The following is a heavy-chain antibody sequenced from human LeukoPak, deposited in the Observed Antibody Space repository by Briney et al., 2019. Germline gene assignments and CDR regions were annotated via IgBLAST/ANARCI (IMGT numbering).Heavy chain of an antibody. CDR2: INQDGSDK. D-gene: IGHD6-19*01. CDR1: GFTFSKYW. J-gene: IGHJ4*02. CDR3: ATDASSIEVADNYFDY. V-gene: IGHV3-7*01. Sequence: GGSLRLSCAASGFTFSKYWMTWVRQAPGKGLEWVANINQDGSDKYYVDSVKGRFTISRDNAKNSLYLQMNSLRAEDTAIYYCATDASSIEVADNYFDYWGQGTLVTVSS.